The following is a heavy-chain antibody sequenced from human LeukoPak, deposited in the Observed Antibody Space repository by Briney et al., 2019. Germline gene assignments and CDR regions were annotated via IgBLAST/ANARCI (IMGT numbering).Heavy chain of an antibody. CDR1: AGSISSNY. D-gene: IGHD6-19*01. J-gene: IGHJ4*02. Sequence: SETLSLTCTVSAGSISSNYWSSVRQPPGKGLEWLGYIYNSGSTNYNPSLKSRVPISVDMSKNQFSLKRSAVTDADTALYDCATSSSGSYRVGVYWGQATLVTVPS. CDR2: IYNSGST. CDR3: ATSSSGSYRVGVY. V-gene: IGHV4-59*12.